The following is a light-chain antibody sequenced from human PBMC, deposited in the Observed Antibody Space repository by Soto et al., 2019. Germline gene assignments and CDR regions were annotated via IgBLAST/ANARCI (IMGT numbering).Light chain of an antibody. Sequence: QSVLTQPASVSGSPGQSITISCTGTSSDVGNYKYVSWYQQHPGKAPKLMLYEVSNRPSGISNRFSGSKSGNTASLTISGLQAEDEADYYCSSYTSSSTLCVFGTGTKVTVL. CDR2: EVS. V-gene: IGLV2-14*01. J-gene: IGLJ1*01. CDR1: SSDVGNYKY. CDR3: SSYTSSSTLCV.